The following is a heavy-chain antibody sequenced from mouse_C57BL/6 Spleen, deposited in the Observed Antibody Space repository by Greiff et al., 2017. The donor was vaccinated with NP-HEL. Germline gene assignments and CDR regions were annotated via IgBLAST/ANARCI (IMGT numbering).Heavy chain of an antibody. CDR2: IWPGGGT. J-gene: IGHJ4*01. D-gene: IGHD2-2*01. V-gene: IGHV2-9-1*01. CDR1: GFSLTNYA. Sequence: VQLVQSGPGLVAPSQSLSITCTVSGFSLTNYAISWVRQPPGKGLEWLGVIWPGGGTNYNSALKSRLSSSKDNSKSQVFLKMNSLQTDDTARYYCAAFYGYDVGYYAMDYWGQGTSVTVSS. CDR3: AAFYGYDVGYYAMDY.